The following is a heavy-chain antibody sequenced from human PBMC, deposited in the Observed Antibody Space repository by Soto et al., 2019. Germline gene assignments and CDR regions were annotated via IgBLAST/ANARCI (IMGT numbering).Heavy chain of an antibody. D-gene: IGHD3-16*01. J-gene: IGHJ5*02. V-gene: IGHV3-49*04. CDR2: ITSKRYGGTA. Sequence: ESGGELVQPGRSLRLSCTTSGFNFADYAMIWVRQAPEKGLEWVSFITSKRYGGTAQYAASVKGRFTMSRDDSKSIAYLEMNSLKNEDTAIYFCTRLPRGGRGAALGDLWGQGTLVTVSS. CDR3: TRLPRGGRGAALGDL. CDR1: GFNFADYA.